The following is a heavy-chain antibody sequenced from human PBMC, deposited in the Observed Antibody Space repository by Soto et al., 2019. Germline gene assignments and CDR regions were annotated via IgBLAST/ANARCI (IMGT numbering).Heavy chain of an antibody. D-gene: IGHD6-19*01. CDR1: GFTFSSYA. CDR3: ARLDKFNGGWS. J-gene: IGHJ4*02. V-gene: IGHV3-30*14. Sequence: QVQLVESGGGVVQPGRSLRLSCAASGFTFSSYAMHWVRRAPGKGLEWVAAVSHDGKSGFYADSVSGRFTVSRDNSNNLVYLQMDRLRPEDTALFYFARLDKFNGGWSWGQGTAVTVSS. CDR2: VSHDGKSG.